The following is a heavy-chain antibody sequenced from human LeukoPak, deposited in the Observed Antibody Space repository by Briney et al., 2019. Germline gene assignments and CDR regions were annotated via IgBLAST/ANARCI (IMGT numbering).Heavy chain of an antibody. CDR3: THYPDYQYKSRYNWFDP. CDR2: IRSKANSYAT. D-gene: IGHD4-17*01. V-gene: IGHV3-73*01. Sequence: GGSLRLSCAASGFTFSGSAMHWVRQASGKGLEWVGRIRSKANSYATAYAASVKGRFTISRDDSKNTAYLQMNSLKTEDTAVCYCTHYPDYQYKSRYNWFDPWGQGTLVTVSS. J-gene: IGHJ5*02. CDR1: GFTFSGSA.